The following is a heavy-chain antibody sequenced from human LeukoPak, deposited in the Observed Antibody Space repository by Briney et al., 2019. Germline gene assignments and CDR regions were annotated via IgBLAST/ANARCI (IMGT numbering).Heavy chain of an antibody. D-gene: IGHD6-13*01. Sequence: SETLSLTCTVSGGSISSSSYYWGWIRQPPGKGLEWIGSIYYSGSTNYNPSLKSRVTISVDTSKNQFSPKLSSVTAADTAVYYCARRIQLIAAAGRGWFDPWGQGTLVTVSS. V-gene: IGHV4-39*07. CDR3: ARRIQLIAAAGRGWFDP. J-gene: IGHJ5*02. CDR1: GGSISSSSYY. CDR2: IYYSGST.